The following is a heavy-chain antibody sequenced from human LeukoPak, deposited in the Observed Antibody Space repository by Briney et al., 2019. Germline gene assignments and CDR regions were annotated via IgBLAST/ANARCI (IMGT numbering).Heavy chain of an antibody. J-gene: IGHJ5*02. CDR1: GGSFSGYY. CDR3: ARGATMVRGVTRFDP. V-gene: IGHV4-34*01. Sequence: SGTLSLTCAVYGGSFSGYYWSWIRQPPGKGLEWIGEINHSGSTNYNPSLKSRVTISVDTSKNQFSLKLSSVTAADTAVYYCARGATMVRGVTRFDPWGQGTLVTVSS. CDR2: INHSGST. D-gene: IGHD3-10*01.